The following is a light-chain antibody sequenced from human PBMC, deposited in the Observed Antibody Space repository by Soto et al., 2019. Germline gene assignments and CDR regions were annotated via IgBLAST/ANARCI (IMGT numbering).Light chain of an antibody. CDR2: DTS. Sequence: EIVLTQSPGTLSLSPGERATLSFRASQSISRTHLAWYQQKPGQAPRLLMYDTSSRATGIPDRFSGSGSGTDFTLTISRLAPEDFAVYYCQQYGSSPITFGQGTRLEIK. CDR3: QQYGSSPIT. CDR1: QSISRTH. V-gene: IGKV3-20*01. J-gene: IGKJ5*01.